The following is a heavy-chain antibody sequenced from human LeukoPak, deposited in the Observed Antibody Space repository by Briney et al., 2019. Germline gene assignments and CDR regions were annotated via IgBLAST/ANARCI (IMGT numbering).Heavy chain of an antibody. CDR1: GFTFTNAW. J-gene: IGHJ4*02. V-gene: IGHV3-15*01. D-gene: IGHD3-16*01. CDR3: TTGGYYLDY. CDR2: IKNKVDGGTT. Sequence: GGSLRLSCAASGFTFTNAWMNWVRQAPGKGLEWVGRIKNKVDGGTTDYAAPVKGRFTISRDDSNNTVYLQMNSLKTEDTAVYYCTTGGYYLDYWGQGTLVTVSS.